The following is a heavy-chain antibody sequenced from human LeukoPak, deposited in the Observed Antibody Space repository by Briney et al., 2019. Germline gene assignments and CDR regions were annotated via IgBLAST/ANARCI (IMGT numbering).Heavy chain of an antibody. D-gene: IGHD6-19*01. CDR2: ISSSSSYI. V-gene: IGHV3-21*04. CDR3: ARGHSSGWPYFDY. J-gene: IGHJ4*02. CDR1: GFTFSSYS. Sequence: EGSLRLSCAASGFTFSSYSMNWVRQAPGKGLEWVSSISSSSSYIYYADSVKGRFTISRDNANNSLYLQMNSLRAEDTAVYYCARGHSSGWPYFDYWGQGTLVTVSS.